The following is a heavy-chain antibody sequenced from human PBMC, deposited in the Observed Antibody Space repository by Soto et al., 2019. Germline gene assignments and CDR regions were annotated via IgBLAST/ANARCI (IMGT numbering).Heavy chain of an antibody. Sequence: SETLSLTCTVSGGSISSYYWSWIRQPPGKGLEWIGYIYYSGSTNYNPSLKSRVTISVDTSKNQFSLKLSSVTAADTAVYYCARDGITMVRGVSYYDGMGVWGQGTTVT. CDR3: ARDGITMVRGVSYYDGMGV. D-gene: IGHD3-10*01. V-gene: IGHV4-59*01. CDR1: GGSISSYY. J-gene: IGHJ6*01. CDR2: IYYSGST.